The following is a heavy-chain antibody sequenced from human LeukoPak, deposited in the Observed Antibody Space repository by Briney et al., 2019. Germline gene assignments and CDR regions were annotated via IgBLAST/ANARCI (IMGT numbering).Heavy chain of an antibody. CDR2: MNPNSGNT. CDR3: ARGPLGWLGQESVLFDY. V-gene: IGHV1-8*02. CDR1: GYTFTSYD. J-gene: IGHJ4*02. Sequence: ASVKVSCKASGYTFTSYDINWVRQATGQGLEWMGWMNPNSGNTGYAQKFQGRVTMTRNTSISTAYMELSSLRSEDTAVYYCARGPLGWLGQESVLFDYWGQGTLVTVSS. D-gene: IGHD6-19*01.